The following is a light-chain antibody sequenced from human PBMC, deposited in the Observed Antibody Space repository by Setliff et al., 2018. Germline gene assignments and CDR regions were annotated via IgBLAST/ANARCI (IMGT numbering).Light chain of an antibody. CDR3: SSYTSSSHPV. Sequence: QSALTQPPSVSGSPGHSVTISCTGTSSDVGGYNRVSWYQHPPGTAPKLMIYDVSHRPSGVPDRFSGSISGLQAEDEADYYCSSYTSSSHPVFGGGTKVTVL. CDR2: DVS. J-gene: IGLJ3*02. V-gene: IGLV2-18*02. CDR1: SSDVGGYNR.